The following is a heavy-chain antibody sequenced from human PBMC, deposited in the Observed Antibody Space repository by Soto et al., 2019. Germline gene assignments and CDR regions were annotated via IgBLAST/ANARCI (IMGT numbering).Heavy chain of an antibody. CDR2: INHSGST. J-gene: IGHJ4*02. CDR1: GGSFSGYY. V-gene: IGHV4-34*01. D-gene: IGHD4-17*01. Sequence: ETLSLTCAVYGGSFSGYYWSWIRQPPGKGLEWIGEINHSGSTNYNPSLKSRVTISVDTSKNQFSLKLSSVTAADTAVYYCARGREEGGETSDYWGQGTLVTVSS. CDR3: ARGREEGGETSDY.